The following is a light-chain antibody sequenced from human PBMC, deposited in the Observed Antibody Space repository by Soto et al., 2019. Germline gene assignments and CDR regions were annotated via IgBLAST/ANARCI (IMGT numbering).Light chain of an antibody. V-gene: IGKV3-11*01. CDR1: QSVSSY. CDR2: DAS. J-gene: IGKJ4*01. CDR3: QKYNSAPLT. Sequence: EIVLTQSPATLSLSPGERATLSCRASQSVSSYLAWYQQKPGQAPRLLIYDASNRATGIPARFSGSGSGTDFTLTINSLQPEDVGTYYCQKYNSAPLTFGGGTKV.